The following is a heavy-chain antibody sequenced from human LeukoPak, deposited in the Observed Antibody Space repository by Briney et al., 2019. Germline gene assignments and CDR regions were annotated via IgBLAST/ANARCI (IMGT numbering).Heavy chain of an antibody. Sequence: GGSLRLSCAVSGLTFSNLKMNWVRQAPGKGLEWVSYISAGGRTTFYADSVTGRFTISRDNAKNSLYLQMSSLRAEDTAVYYCAKEEYSGSLLTLDYWGQGTLVTVSS. V-gene: IGHV3-48*03. CDR2: ISAGGRTT. D-gene: IGHD1-26*01. CDR3: AKEEYSGSLLTLDY. CDR1: GLTFSNLK. J-gene: IGHJ4*02.